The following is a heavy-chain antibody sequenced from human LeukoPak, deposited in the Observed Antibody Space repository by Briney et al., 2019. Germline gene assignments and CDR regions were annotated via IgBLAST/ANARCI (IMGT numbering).Heavy chain of an antibody. V-gene: IGHV4-30-2*01. CDR3: ARCSGWYEGGPYYFDY. J-gene: IGHJ4*02. CDR2: IYRSGST. CDR1: GGSISSGGYS. Sequence: SETLSLTCAVSGGSISSGGYSWSWIRQPPGKGLEWIGYIYRSGSTYYNPSLKSRVTISVDRSKNQFSLKLSSVTAADTAVYYCARCSGWYEGGPYYFDYWGQGTLVTVSS. D-gene: IGHD6-13*01.